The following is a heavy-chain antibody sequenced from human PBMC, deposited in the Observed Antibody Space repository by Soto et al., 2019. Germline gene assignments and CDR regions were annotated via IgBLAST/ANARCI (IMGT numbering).Heavy chain of an antibody. CDR1: GFTFSSYS. CDR3: ARDGSGSYWYYFDY. CDR2: ISSSSSYI. Sequence: GGSLRLSCAASGFTFSSYSMNWVRQAPGKGLEWVSSISSSSSYIYYADSVKGRFTISRDNAKNSLYLQMNSLRAEDMAVYYCARDGSGSYWYYFDYWGQGTLVTVSS. D-gene: IGHD1-26*01. J-gene: IGHJ4*02. V-gene: IGHV3-21*01.